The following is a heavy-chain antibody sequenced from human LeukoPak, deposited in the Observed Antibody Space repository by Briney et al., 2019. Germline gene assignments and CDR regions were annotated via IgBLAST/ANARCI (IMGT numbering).Heavy chain of an antibody. CDR1: GFTFSSYS. Sequence: GGSLRPSCAASGFTFSSYSMNWVRQAPGKGLEWVSSISSSSYIYYADSVKGRFTISRDNAKNSLYLQMNSLRAEDTAVYYCARDRSAMVRGIFDYWGQGTLVTVSS. V-gene: IGHV3-21*01. J-gene: IGHJ4*02. CDR2: ISSSSYI. D-gene: IGHD3-10*01. CDR3: ARDRSAMVRGIFDY.